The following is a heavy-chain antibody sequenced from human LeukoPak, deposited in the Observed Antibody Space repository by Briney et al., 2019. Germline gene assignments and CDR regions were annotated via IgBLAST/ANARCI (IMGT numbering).Heavy chain of an antibody. V-gene: IGHV4-59*11. Sequence: SETLSLTCTVSGGSISSHYWSWIRQPPGKGLEWIGYISYSGSTNFNPSLKSRVTISVDTSKNQFSLKLSSVTAADTAVYYCAREGTAGTNLNWFDPWGQGTLVTVSS. CDR1: GGSISSHY. CDR2: ISYSGST. CDR3: AREGTAGTNLNWFDP. D-gene: IGHD1-1*01. J-gene: IGHJ5*02.